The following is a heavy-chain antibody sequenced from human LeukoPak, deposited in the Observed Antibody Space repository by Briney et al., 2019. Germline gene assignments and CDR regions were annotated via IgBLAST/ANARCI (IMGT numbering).Heavy chain of an antibody. D-gene: IGHD2-15*01. Sequence: GSLRLSCAASGFTFSSYWMSWVRQAPGKGLEWVANIKQDGSEKYYVDSVKGRFTISRDNAKNSLYLQMNSLRAEDTAVYYCAKEGSVAAVLNYWGQGTLVTVSS. CDR1: GFTFSSYW. J-gene: IGHJ4*02. CDR2: IKQDGSEK. CDR3: AKEGSVAAVLNY. V-gene: IGHV3-7*04.